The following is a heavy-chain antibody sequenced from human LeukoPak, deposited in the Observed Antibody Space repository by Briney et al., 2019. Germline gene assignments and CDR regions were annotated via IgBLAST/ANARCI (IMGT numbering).Heavy chain of an antibody. CDR2: IYYSGST. J-gene: IGHJ6*03. D-gene: IGHD3-3*01. CDR3: ARATYYDFWSGYYYYYYYMDV. Sequence: SETLSLTCAVYGGSFSGYYWSWIRQPPGKGLEWIGYIYYSGSTNYNPSLKSRVTISVDTSKNQFSLKLSSVTAADTAVYYCARATYYDFWSGYYYYYYYMDVWGKGTTVTVSS. CDR1: GGSFSGYY. V-gene: IGHV4-59*01.